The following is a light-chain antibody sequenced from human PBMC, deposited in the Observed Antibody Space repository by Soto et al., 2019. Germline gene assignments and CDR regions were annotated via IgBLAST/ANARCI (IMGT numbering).Light chain of an antibody. CDR3: QQRGYT. CDR2: DAS. V-gene: IGKV3-11*01. J-gene: IGKJ2*01. Sequence: EIVLTQSPATLSLSPGERATLSCRASQSVSSYLAWYQQKPGQAPRLLIYDASTRATGIPARFRGSGSETDFTLSISILEPEDFAVYYCQQRGYTFGQGTKLEIK. CDR1: QSVSSY.